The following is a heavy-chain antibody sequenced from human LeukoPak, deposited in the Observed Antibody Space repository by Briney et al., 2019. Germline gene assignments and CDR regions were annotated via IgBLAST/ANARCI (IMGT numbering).Heavy chain of an antibody. CDR3: ARARVRSYSYDSSGFYTSDWHFDL. CDR2: IYSSAST. Sequence: SETLSLTCTVSGDSISSYYWSWIRQPPGRELAWIGYIYSSASTNYNPSLKGRVTISVDTSKNQFSLKLSSVTAADTAVYYCARARVRSYSYDSSGFYTSDWHFDLWGRGTLVTVSS. V-gene: IGHV4-59*01. D-gene: IGHD3-22*01. CDR1: GDSISSYY. J-gene: IGHJ2*01.